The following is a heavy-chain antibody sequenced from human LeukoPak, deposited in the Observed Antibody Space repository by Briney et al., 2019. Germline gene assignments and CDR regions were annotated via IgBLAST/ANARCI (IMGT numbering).Heavy chain of an antibody. V-gene: IGHV4-59*01. J-gene: IGHJ4*02. CDR3: ARVASVGATRALDY. D-gene: IGHD1-26*01. CDR1: GGSITSDY. Sequence: SETLSLTCTVSGGSITSDYWSWIRQPPGKGLESIGYIYYSGSSNYNPSLKSRVTISVDTSKNQFSLKLSSVTAADTAVYYCARVASVGATRALDYWGQGTLVTVSS. CDR2: IYYSGSS.